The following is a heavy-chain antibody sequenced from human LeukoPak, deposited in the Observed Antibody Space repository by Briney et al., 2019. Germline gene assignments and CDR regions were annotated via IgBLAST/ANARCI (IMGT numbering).Heavy chain of an antibody. Sequence: WASVKVSCKASGGTFSSYAISWVRQAPGQGLEWMGRIIPILGIANYAQKFQGRVTITADKSTSTAYMELSSLRSEDTAVYYCARGGEERDCYNYWGQGTLVTVSS. CDR3: ARGGEERDCYNY. CDR1: GGTFSSYA. V-gene: IGHV1-69*04. D-gene: IGHD5-24*01. CDR2: IIPILGIA. J-gene: IGHJ4*02.